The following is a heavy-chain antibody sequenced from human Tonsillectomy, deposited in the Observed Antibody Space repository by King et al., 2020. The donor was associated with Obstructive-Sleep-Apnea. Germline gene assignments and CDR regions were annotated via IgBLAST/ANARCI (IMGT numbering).Heavy chain of an antibody. D-gene: IGHD5-18*01. J-gene: IGHJ4*02. CDR1: GFTFRSNW. CDR3: ERVAGGGYSYGFNYYFDY. V-gene: IGHV3-7*03. CDR2: IKQDGSEK. Sequence: VQLVESGGGLVQPGGSLRLSCAASGFTFRSNWMNWVRQAPGKGLEWVANIKQDGSEKYYADFVKGRFTISRDNAKNSLYLQMSSLRAEDTAVYYCERVAGGGYSYGFNYYFDYWGQGALVTVSS.